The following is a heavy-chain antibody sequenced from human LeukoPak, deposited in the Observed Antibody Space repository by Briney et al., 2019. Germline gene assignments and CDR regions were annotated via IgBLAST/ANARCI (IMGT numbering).Heavy chain of an antibody. J-gene: IGHJ4*02. CDR2: ISYDGSNK. D-gene: IGHD5-24*01. CDR3: AREMRRDGYNEAFDY. Sequence: GGSLRLSCAASGFTFSSYATHWVRQAPGKGLEWVAVISYDGSNKYYADSVKGRFTISRDNSKNTLYLQMNSLRAEDTAVYYCAREMRRDGYNEAFDYWGQGTLVTVSS. CDR1: GFTFSSYA. V-gene: IGHV3-30*01.